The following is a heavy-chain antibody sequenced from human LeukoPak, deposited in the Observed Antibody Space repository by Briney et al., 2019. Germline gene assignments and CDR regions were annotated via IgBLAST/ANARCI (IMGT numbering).Heavy chain of an antibody. V-gene: IGHV3-23*01. D-gene: IGHD2-15*01. Sequence: PGGSLRLSCAASGFTFSSYSMNWVRQAPGKGLEWVSAINGGGGTTNYVDSVKGRFTISRDNSKNTLYLQMNSLRAEDTATYYCALCSGGSCYSGWFDPWGQGTLVTVSS. CDR1: GFTFSSYS. CDR2: INGGGGTT. J-gene: IGHJ5*02. CDR3: ALCSGGSCYSGWFDP.